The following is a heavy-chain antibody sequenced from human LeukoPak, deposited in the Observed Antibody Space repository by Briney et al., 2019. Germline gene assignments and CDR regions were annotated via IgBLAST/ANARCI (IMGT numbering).Heavy chain of an antibody. J-gene: IGHJ4*02. CDR1: GGSISSYY. CDR3: ARLLYGTGVAGTESDY. CDR2: IYYSGST. Sequence: PSETLSLTCTVSGGSISSYYWSWIRQPPGKGLEWIGYIYYSGSTNYNPSLKSRVTISVDTSKNQFSLKLSSVTAADTAVYYCARLLYGTGVAGTESDYWGQGTLVTVSS. V-gene: IGHV4-59*01. D-gene: IGHD6-19*01.